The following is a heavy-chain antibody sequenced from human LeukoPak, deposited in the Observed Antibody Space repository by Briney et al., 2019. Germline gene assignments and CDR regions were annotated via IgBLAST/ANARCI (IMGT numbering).Heavy chain of an antibody. D-gene: IGHD3-22*01. J-gene: IGHJ4*02. CDR2: INSDGSST. CDR3: GSLTVVAKDH. CDR1: GFTFSTYW. V-gene: IGHV3-74*01. Sequence: PGGSLRLSCAASGFTFSTYWMHWVRQAPGKGLVGVAQINSDGSSTSYADSVKGRFTISRDNAKNTLYLQMISRRAEDTAVYYCGSLTVVAKDHWGQGTLVTVSS.